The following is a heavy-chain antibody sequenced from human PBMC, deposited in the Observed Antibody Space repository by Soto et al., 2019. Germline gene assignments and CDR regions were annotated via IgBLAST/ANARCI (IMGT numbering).Heavy chain of an antibody. CDR2: IKQDGSEK. J-gene: IGHJ6*02. D-gene: IGHD2-15*01. Sequence: GGSLRLSCAASGFTFSSYWMSWVRQAPGKGLEWVANIKQDGSEKYYVDSVKGRFTISRDNAKNSLYLQMNSLRAEDTAVYYCARGYCSGGSCWGYYGMDVWGQGTTVTVSS. CDR3: ARGYCSGGSCWGYYGMDV. CDR1: GFTFSSYW. V-gene: IGHV3-7*01.